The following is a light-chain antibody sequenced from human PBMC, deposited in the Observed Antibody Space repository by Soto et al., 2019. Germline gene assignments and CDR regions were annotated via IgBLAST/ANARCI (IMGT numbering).Light chain of an antibody. Sequence: EIVLTRSPGTLSLFPGERATLSCRASQSISSNYLAWYQQKPGQAPRLLIHGASNRATGIPDRFSGAGSGTDFTLTISRLEPEDFAVYYCHQYGSAPAWTFGQGTKVEIK. CDR2: GAS. CDR3: HQYGSAPAWT. J-gene: IGKJ1*01. CDR1: QSISSNY. V-gene: IGKV3-20*01.